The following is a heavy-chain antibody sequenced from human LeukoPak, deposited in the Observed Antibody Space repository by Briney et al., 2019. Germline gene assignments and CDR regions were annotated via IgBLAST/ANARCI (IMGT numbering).Heavy chain of an antibody. CDR1: GGTFSSYA. CDR2: IIPIFGTA. CDR3: ARDGALYCSSTSCYMGYYYYYMDV. J-gene: IGHJ6*03. D-gene: IGHD2-2*02. V-gene: IGHV1-69*13. Sequence: SVKVSCKASGGTFSSYAISWVRQAPGQGLEWMGGIIPIFGTANYAQKFQGRVTITADESTSTAYMELSSLRSEDTAVYYCARDGALYCSSTSCYMGYYYYYMDVWGKGTTVTVSS.